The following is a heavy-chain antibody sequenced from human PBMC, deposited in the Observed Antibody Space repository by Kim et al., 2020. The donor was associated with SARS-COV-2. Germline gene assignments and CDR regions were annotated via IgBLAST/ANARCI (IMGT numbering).Heavy chain of an antibody. D-gene: IGHD2-15*01. CDR1: GRPLTDFS. J-gene: IGHJ4*02. CDR2: INYSGAV. V-gene: IGHV4-34*01. CDR3: AGRGYCGPYSCSFES. Sequence: SETLSLTCAVHGRPLTDFSWNWIRQSPGKGLEWLGEINYSGAVNYNPSLMGRLTMSLEPYSNQFSLRLTSATAADTAVYYCAGRGYCGPYSCSFESWGQGTLVTVSS.